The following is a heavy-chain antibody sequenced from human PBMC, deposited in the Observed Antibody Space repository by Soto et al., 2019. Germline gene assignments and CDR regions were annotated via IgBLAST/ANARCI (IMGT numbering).Heavy chain of an antibody. CDR1: GGTFSSYA. CDR3: ARVDGGNIDY. D-gene: IGHD3-16*01. CDR2: IIPLFRTS. Sequence: QVPLVQSGAEVKKPGSSVKVSSKASGGTFSSYAISWVRQAPGQGLEWMGGIIPLFRTSNYAHKFQGRVTVTADESTSTVYLELRSLRSDDTAVYYCARVDGGNIDYWGQGTLVTISS. V-gene: IGHV1-69*01. J-gene: IGHJ4*02.